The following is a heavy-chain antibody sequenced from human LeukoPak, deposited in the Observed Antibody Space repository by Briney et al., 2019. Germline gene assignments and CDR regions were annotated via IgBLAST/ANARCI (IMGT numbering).Heavy chain of an antibody. CDR2: LYSGGST. V-gene: IGHV3-66*01. D-gene: IGHD6-13*01. CDR3: ARDPGRQQLVAGWFDP. CDR1: GLTVSSNY. J-gene: IGHJ5*02. Sequence: GGSLRLSCAASGLTVSSNYMSWVRQAPGKGLEWVSVLYSGGSTYYADSVKGRFTISRDNSKNTVYLQMNSLRPEDTAVYYCARDPGRQQLVAGWFDPWGQGTLATVSS.